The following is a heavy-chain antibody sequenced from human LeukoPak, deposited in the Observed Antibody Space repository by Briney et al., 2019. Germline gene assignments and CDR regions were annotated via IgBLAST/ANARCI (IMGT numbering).Heavy chain of an antibody. CDR1: GGSVSDNNFF. CDR3: AGLEAHRPLDY. V-gene: IGHV4-61*01. J-gene: IGHJ4*02. CDR2: IYNSGST. Sequence: SETLSLTCTVSGGSVSDNNFFSNWIRQPPGKGLEWIGYIYNSGSTNYNPALNSRVTISVDTSNNQFSLKLSSVIAADTAVYYCAGLEAHRPLDYWGQGTLVIVSS.